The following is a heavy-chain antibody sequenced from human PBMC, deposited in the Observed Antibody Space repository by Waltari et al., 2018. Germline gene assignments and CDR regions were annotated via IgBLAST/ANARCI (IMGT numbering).Heavy chain of an antibody. Sequence: QVQLQESGPGLVKPSETLSLTCTVSGGSISSYYWSWIRQPPGKGLEWIGYIYYSGSTNYNPSLKSRVTISVDTSKNQFSLKLSSVTAADTAVYYCARGWADFWRSSNWFDPWGQGTLVTVSS. CDR2: IYYSGST. D-gene: IGHD3-3*01. V-gene: IGHV4-59*01. CDR3: ARGWADFWRSSNWFDP. CDR1: GGSISSYY. J-gene: IGHJ5*02.